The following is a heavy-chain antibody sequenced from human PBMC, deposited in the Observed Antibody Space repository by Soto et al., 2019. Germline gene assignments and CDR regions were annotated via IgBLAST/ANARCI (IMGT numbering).Heavy chain of an antibody. V-gene: IGHV3-15*07. J-gene: IGHJ4*02. CDR3: TSGLIVVVAASRLAGC. Sequence: EVQLVESGGGLVKPGESVRLSCAASGFSFDNAWMNWVRQAPGKGLEWVGRIQSKTYGETTDYAAPVKGRFTISRDDSKNTLYLQMNSLKAEDSAVYYCTSGLIVVVAASRLAGCWGQGTLVTVSS. CDR2: IQSKTYGETT. D-gene: IGHD2-21*01. CDR1: GFSFDNAW.